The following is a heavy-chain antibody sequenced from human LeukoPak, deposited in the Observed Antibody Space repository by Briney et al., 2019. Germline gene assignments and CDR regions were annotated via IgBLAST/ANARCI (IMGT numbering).Heavy chain of an antibody. CDR3: ARDSPPGPYYYDSSGTFDASDI. D-gene: IGHD3-22*01. CDR1: GYTFTSYG. CDR2: ISAYNGNT. V-gene: IGHV1-18*01. Sequence: ASVKVSCKASGYTFTSYGISWVRQAPGQGLEWMGWISAYNGNTNYAQKLQGRVTMTTDTSTSTAYMELRSLRSDDTAVYYCARDSPPGPYYYDSSGTFDASDIWGQGTMVTVSS. J-gene: IGHJ3*02.